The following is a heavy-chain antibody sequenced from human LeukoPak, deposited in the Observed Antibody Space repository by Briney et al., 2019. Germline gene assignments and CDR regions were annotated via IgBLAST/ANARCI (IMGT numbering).Heavy chain of an antibody. D-gene: IGHD5-18*01. CDR3: ARHGYSYGYSLDY. Sequence: PGGSPRLSCAASGLRFSDYWMSWVRQAPGKGLEWVASIKRDGSERNYVDSVKGRFVISRDNAKNSVYLQLNSLRAEDTAVYYCARHGYSYGYSLDYWGQGTLVTVSS. V-gene: IGHV3-7*01. CDR1: GLRFSDYW. CDR2: IKRDGSER. J-gene: IGHJ4*02.